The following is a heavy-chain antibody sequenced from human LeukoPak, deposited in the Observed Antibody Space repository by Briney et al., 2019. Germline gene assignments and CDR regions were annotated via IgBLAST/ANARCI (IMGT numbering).Heavy chain of an antibody. Sequence: SETLSLTCAVYGGSFSGYYWSWIRQPPGKGLEWIGEINHSGSTNYNPSLKSRVTISVDTSKNQFSLKLSSVTAADTAVHYCARYCSSTSCFDYWGQGTLVTVSS. D-gene: IGHD2-2*01. CDR2: INHSGST. J-gene: IGHJ4*02. CDR1: GGSFSGYY. V-gene: IGHV4-34*01. CDR3: ARYCSSTSCFDY.